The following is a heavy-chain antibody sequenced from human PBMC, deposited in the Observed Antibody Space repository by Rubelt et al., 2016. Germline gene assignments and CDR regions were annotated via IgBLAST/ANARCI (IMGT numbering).Heavy chain of an antibody. V-gene: IGHV4-4*02. J-gene: IGHJ3*02. D-gene: IGHD1-26*01. Sequence: QVQLQESGPGLVKPSGTLSLTCAVSGGSISSSNWWSWVRQPPGKGLEWIGEIYYSGSTNYNPSLKSRVTISVDTSKNQFSLKLSSMTAADTAVYYCARRVVGATGAFDIWGQGTMVTVSS. CDR1: GGSISSSNW. CDR2: IYYSGST. CDR3: ARRVVGATGAFDI.